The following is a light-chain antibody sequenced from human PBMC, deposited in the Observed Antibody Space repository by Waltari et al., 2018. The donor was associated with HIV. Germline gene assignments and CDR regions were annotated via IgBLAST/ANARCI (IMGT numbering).Light chain of an antibody. CDR1: QSVSSN. Sequence: EVVMTQSPATLSVSPGERVTLSCRASQSVSSNLAWYQQTPGQAPRLLIYDASTRASGVPARFSGSGSGTDFTLTITSLQSEDFAVYYCQQYKNWPPWTFGQGTRVQIK. J-gene: IGKJ1*01. CDR2: DAS. V-gene: IGKV3-15*01. CDR3: QQYKNWPPWT.